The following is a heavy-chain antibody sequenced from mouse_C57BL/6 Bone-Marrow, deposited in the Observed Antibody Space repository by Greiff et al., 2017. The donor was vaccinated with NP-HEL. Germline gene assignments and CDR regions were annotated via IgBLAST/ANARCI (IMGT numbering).Heavy chain of an antibody. CDR3: ARSVRNLLCYGSSSHWYFDV. CDR2: IDPNSGGT. CDR1: GYTFTSYW. Sequence: QVQLQQPGAELVKPGASVKLSCKASGYTFTSYWMHWVKQRPGRGLEWIGRIDPNSGGTKYNEKFKSKATLTVDKPSSTAYMQLSSLTSEDSAVYYGARSVRNLLCYGSSSHWYFDVWGTGTTVTVSS. V-gene: IGHV1-72*01. D-gene: IGHD1-1*01. J-gene: IGHJ1*03.